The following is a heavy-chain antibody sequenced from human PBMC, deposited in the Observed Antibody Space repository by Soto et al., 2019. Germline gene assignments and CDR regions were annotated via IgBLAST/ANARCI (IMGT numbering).Heavy chain of an antibody. Sequence: GASVKVSCKASGYTFTSSAMQWVRQARGQRLEWIGWIVVGSGNTNYAQKFQERVTITRDMSTSTAYMELSSLRSEDTAVYYCAAEGDYVDAFDIWGQGTMVTVSS. V-gene: IGHV1-58*02. CDR2: IVVGSGNT. D-gene: IGHD4-17*01. J-gene: IGHJ3*02. CDR3: AAEGDYVDAFDI. CDR1: GYTFTSSA.